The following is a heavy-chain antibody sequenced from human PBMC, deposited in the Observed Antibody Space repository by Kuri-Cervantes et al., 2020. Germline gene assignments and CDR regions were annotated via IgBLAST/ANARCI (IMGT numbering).Heavy chain of an antibody. V-gene: IGHV1-3*01. CDR2: INGGNGKT. D-gene: IGHD3-10*01. Sequence: ASVKVSCKASGYTFTSYAMHWVRQAPGQRLEWMGWINGGNGKTKYSQNFEVRVNITRDTSASTVYMELNSLTSEDTAVYYCARVRQPDNWFDPWGQGTLVTVSS. CDR1: GYTFTSYA. CDR3: ARVRQPDNWFDP. J-gene: IGHJ5*02.